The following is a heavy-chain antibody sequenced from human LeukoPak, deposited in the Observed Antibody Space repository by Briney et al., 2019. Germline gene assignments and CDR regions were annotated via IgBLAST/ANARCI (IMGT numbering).Heavy chain of an antibody. V-gene: IGHV4-39*01. D-gene: IGHD5-18*01. J-gene: IGHJ4*02. CDR1: GASLSRDTYF. Sequence: PSETLSLTCTVSGASLSRDTYFWGWIRQSPEKGLEWIGSIDSSGTTHYNSSLKSRVVISVGTSRNQVSLNLTSVTSADTPVYYCARHGYIQFWLYWGQGTQVIVSS. CDR2: IDSSGTT. CDR3: ARHGYIQFWLY.